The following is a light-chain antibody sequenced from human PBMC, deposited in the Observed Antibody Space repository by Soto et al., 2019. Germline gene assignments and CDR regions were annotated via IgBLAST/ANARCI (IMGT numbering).Light chain of an antibody. CDR1: SSDVGGYNF. Sequence: QSVLTQPPSASGSPGQLVTISCTGTSSDVGGYNFVSWYQQHPGKAPKLLIYEVSERPSGVPDRFSGSKSGNTASLTVSGLQAEDEADYHCSSFAGYNNYVVFGGGTKLTVL. J-gene: IGLJ2*01. V-gene: IGLV2-8*01. CDR3: SSFAGYNNYVV. CDR2: EVS.